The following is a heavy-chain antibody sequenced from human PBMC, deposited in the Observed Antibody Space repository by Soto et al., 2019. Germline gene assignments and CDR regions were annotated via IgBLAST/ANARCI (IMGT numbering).Heavy chain of an antibody. J-gene: IGHJ4*02. CDR2: INGDGSSA. D-gene: IGHD1-26*01. Sequence: EVRLVESGGGLVQRGGSLRLSCAASGFTFSTYWMHWVRQAPGKGLVWVSRINGDGSSAIYADSVKGRFTISRDNAKNTLYLQMNRLRAEHTAVYYCARTMEGAWFDYWGQGNLVTVPS. V-gene: IGHV3-74*01. CDR3: ARTMEGAWFDY. CDR1: GFTFSTYW.